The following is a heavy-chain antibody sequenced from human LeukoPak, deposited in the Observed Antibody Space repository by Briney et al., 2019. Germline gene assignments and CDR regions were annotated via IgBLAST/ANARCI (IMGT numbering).Heavy chain of an antibody. CDR2: INAGNGNT. CDR1: GYTFTSYA. D-gene: IGHD3-16*01. CDR3: ARTRWPNVGPYTF. Sequence: ASVKVSCKASGYTFTSYAMHWVRQAPGQRLEWMGWINAGNGNTKYSQKFQGRVIITRDTSASTAYMELSSLRSEDTAVYYCARTRWPNVGPYTFGGQGTLVTVSS. J-gene: IGHJ4*02. V-gene: IGHV1-3*01.